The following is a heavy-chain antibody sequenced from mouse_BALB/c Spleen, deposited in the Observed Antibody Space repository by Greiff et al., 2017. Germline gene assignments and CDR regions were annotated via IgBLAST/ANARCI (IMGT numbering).Heavy chain of an antibody. CDR1: GFTFSSYG. J-gene: IGHJ4*01. V-gene: IGHV5-6*01. Sequence: EVQVVESGGDLVKPGGSLKLSCAASGFTFSSYGMSWVRQTPDKRLEWVATISSGGSYTYYPDSVKGRFTISRDNAKNTLYLQMSSLKSEDTAMYYCARRGGNPYAMDYWGQGTSVTVSS. CDR2: ISSGGSYT. CDR3: ARRGGNPYAMDY. D-gene: IGHD2-1*01.